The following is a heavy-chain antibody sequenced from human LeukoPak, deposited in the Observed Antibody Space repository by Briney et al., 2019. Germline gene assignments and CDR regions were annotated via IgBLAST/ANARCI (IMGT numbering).Heavy chain of an antibody. CDR1: GYTFTGYY. CDR2: INPNSGGT. V-gene: IGHV1-2*04. D-gene: IGHD3-10*01. CDR3: ARWSTMVRGVIITWGAFDI. J-gene: IGHJ3*02. Sequence: ASVKLSCTASGYTFTGYYMHWVRQAPGQGLEWMGWINPNSGGTNYAQKFQGWVTMTRDTSISTAYMELSRLRSDDTAVYYCARWSTMVRGVIITWGAFDIWGQGTMVTVSS.